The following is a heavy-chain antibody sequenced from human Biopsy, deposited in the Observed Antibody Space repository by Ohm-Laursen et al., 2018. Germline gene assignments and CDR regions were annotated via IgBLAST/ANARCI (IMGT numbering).Heavy chain of an antibody. V-gene: IGHV1-18*01. CDR2: ISPKNGNT. CDR3: ARVVSLCGGDCYSLDS. Sequence: EASVKVSCMSSGYTFINTGISWVRQAPGQGLEWMGWISPKNGNTYFTQHFQDRITMTTDTSTTTAYMELKSLRSDDTAVYYCARVVSLCGGDCYSLDSWGQGTLVTVSS. J-gene: IGHJ5*01. CDR1: GYTFINTG. D-gene: IGHD2-21*02.